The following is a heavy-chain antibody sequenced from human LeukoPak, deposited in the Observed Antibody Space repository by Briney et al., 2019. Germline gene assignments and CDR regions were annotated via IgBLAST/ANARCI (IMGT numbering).Heavy chain of an antibody. CDR3: ARDGRDVESVLRYFDWLSNFDY. V-gene: IGHV3-7*01. J-gene: IGHJ4*02. D-gene: IGHD3-9*01. Sequence: GGSLRLSCAGSGFTFSSYWMSWVRQAPGKGLEWVASIKRDGSEEYYVDSVKGRFTISRDNAKNSVYLQMNSLRAEDTAVYYCARDGRDVESVLRYFDWLSNFDYWGQGTLVTVSS. CDR2: IKRDGSEE. CDR1: GFTFSSYW.